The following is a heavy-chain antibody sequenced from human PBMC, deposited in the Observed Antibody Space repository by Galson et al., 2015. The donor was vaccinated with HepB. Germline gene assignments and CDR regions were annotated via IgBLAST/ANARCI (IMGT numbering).Heavy chain of an antibody. J-gene: IGHJ6*03. CDR1: GYTYTSYG. CDR3: ARGGGYCSSTSCFSRGPYYYYYMDV. Sequence: SVKVSCKASGYTYTSYGISWVRQAPGQGLEWMGWISAYNGNTNYAQKLQGRVTMTTDTSTSTAYMELRSLRSDDTAVYYCARGGGYCSSTSCFSRGPYYYYYMDVWGKGTTVTVSS. CDR2: ISAYNGNT. D-gene: IGHD2-2*01. V-gene: IGHV1-18*01.